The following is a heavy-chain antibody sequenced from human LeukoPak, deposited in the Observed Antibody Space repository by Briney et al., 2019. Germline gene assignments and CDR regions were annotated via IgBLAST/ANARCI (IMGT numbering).Heavy chain of an antibody. Sequence: GGSLRLSCAASGFTFSSYGMSWVRQAPGKGLEWVSAISGSGGSTYYADSVKGRFTISRDNSKNTLYLQMNSLRAEDTAVYHCAKWVLWFGELTPPVTFDYWGQGTLVTVSS. CDR1: GFTFSSYG. D-gene: IGHD3-10*01. V-gene: IGHV3-23*01. CDR2: ISGSGGST. CDR3: AKWVLWFGELTPPVTFDY. J-gene: IGHJ4*02.